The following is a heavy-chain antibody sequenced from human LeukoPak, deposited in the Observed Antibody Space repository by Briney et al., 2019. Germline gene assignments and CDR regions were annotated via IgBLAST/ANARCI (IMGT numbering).Heavy chain of an antibody. CDR2: INPSGDST. D-gene: IGHD5-24*01. CDR1: GYTSTSYY. J-gene: IGHJ4*02. CDR3: ATGDAETSFDY. V-gene: IGHV1-46*01. Sequence: ASVKVSCKTSGYTSTSYYMHWVRQAPGQGLEWMGIINPSGDSTTYPQKFQGRVTMTRDTSTSTVYMELSSLRSDDTAVYYCATGDAETSFDYWGQGTLVTVSS.